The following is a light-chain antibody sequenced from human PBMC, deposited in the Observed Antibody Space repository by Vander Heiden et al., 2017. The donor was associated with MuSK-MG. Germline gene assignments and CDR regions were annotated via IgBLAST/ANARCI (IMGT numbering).Light chain of an antibody. CDR2: SNT. V-gene: IGLV1-44*01. CDR1: STIIGSNT. Sequence: QSVLTQPPSASGTPGRRVTITGSGSSTIIGSNTVNWYQQLPGTAPTLLIYSNTQRPSGVPDRFSGSKSGTSATLAISGLQAEDEADYYCAAGDDSRNGAVFGGGTKLTVL. J-gene: IGLJ7*01. CDR3: AAGDDSRNGAV.